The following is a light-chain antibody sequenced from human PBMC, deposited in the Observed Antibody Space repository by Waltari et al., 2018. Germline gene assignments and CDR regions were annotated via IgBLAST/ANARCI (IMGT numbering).Light chain of an antibody. Sequence: EIVLTQSPGTLSLSPGERATLSCRASQSVSSSYLAWYQQKPGQAPRLLIYAASSRAPDIPDRCSGSGSGTDFTLTISRLEPEDFAVYYCQQYGSSSWTFGQGTKVEIK. V-gene: IGKV3-20*01. CDR3: QQYGSSSWT. CDR2: AAS. CDR1: QSVSSSY. J-gene: IGKJ1*01.